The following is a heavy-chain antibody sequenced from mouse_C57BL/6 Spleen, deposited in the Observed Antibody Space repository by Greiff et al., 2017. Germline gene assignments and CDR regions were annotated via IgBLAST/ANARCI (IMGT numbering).Heavy chain of an antibody. CDR2: INPGSGGT. Sequence: QVHVKQSGAELVRPGTSVKVSCKASGYAFTNYLLEWVKQRPGQGLAWIGVINPGSGGTNYNEKFKGKATLTADKSSSTAYMQLSSLTSEDSAVYFCAREDYYGTADYYAMDYWGQGTSVTVSS. CDR3: AREDYYGTADYYAMDY. D-gene: IGHD1-2*01. V-gene: IGHV1-54*01. CDR1: GYAFTNYL. J-gene: IGHJ4*01.